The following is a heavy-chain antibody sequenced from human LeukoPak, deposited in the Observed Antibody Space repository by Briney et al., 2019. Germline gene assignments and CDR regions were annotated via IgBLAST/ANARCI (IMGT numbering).Heavy chain of an antibody. V-gene: IGHV1-18*01. CDR3: ARSPVGVRKKHDF. CDR1: GYTFTSYG. Sequence: ASVTVSCKASGYTFTSYGISWVRQAPGQGLEWMGWISAYNGNTNYAQKFQGRVTMTRDTSISTAYMELNSLTSEDTAVYYCARSPVGVRKKHDFWGQGTLVIVSS. J-gene: IGHJ4*02. D-gene: IGHD3-10*01. CDR2: ISAYNGNT.